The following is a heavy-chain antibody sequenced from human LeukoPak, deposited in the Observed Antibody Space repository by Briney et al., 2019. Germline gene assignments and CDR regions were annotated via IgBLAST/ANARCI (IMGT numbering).Heavy chain of an antibody. Sequence: GGSLRLSCAASGFTFSSYWMHWVRQAPVKGLVWVSRINSDGSSTSYADSVKGRFTISRDNAKNTLYLQMNSLRAEDTAVYYCARDRTVAGTYFFDYWGQGTLVTVSS. CDR3: ARDRTVAGTYFFDY. J-gene: IGHJ4*02. V-gene: IGHV3-74*01. CDR2: INSDGSST. CDR1: GFTFSSYW. D-gene: IGHD6-19*01.